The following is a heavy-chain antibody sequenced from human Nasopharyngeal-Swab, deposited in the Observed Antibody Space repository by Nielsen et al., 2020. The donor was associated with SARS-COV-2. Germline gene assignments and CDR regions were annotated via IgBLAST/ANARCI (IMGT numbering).Heavy chain of an antibody. Sequence: GGSLRLSCAASGFTFSSYSMNWVRQAPGKGLEWASSIGSSSSYIYYADSVKGRFTISRDNAKNSLYLQMNSLRAEDTAVYYCARICPRPSCPDAFDIWGQGTMVTVSS. V-gene: IGHV3-21*01. CDR1: GFTFSSYS. CDR2: IGSSSSYI. D-gene: IGHD2-15*01. CDR3: ARICPRPSCPDAFDI. J-gene: IGHJ3*02.